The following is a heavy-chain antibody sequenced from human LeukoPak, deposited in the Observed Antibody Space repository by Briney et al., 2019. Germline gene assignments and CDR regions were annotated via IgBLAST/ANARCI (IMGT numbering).Heavy chain of an antibody. V-gene: IGHV4-4*07. CDR1: GGSISSYY. Sequence: SETLSLTCTVSGGSISSYYWSWIRQPAGKGLEWIGRIYTSGSTNYNPSLKSRVTMSVDTSKNQFSLKLSSVTAADTAVYYCARDQPSTRFGELQPFDPWGRGTLVTVSS. CDR3: ARDQPSTRFGELQPFDP. D-gene: IGHD3-10*01. J-gene: IGHJ5*02. CDR2: IYTSGST.